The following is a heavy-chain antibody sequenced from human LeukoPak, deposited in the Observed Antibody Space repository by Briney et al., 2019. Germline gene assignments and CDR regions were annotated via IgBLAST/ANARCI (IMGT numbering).Heavy chain of an antibody. CDR2: ISYDGSNK. D-gene: IGHD3-10*01. CDR3: ARSLSYITMVRGVIITGARAHYYGMDV. CDR1: ESTFSSYA. Sequence: GSLRLSCAASESTFSSYAMSWVRQAPGEGLEWVAVISYDGSNKYYADSVKGRFTISRDNSKNTLYLQMNSLRAEDTAVYYCARSLSYITMVRGVIITGARAHYYGMDVWGQGTTVTVSS. J-gene: IGHJ6*02. V-gene: IGHV3-30-3*01.